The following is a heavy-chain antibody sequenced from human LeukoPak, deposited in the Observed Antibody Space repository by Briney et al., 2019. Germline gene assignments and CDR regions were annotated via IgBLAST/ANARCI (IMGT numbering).Heavy chain of an antibody. CDR1: GYTFTSYG. V-gene: IGHV1-18*01. J-gene: IGHJ4*02. D-gene: IGHD6-6*01. Sequence: VSVKVSCKASGYTFTSYGISWVRQAPGRGLEWMGWISAYNGNTNYAQKLQGRVTMTTDTSTSTAYMELSSLRSEDTAVHYCARGEYSSSSFDYWGQGTLVTVSS. CDR3: ARGEYSSSSFDY. CDR2: ISAYNGNT.